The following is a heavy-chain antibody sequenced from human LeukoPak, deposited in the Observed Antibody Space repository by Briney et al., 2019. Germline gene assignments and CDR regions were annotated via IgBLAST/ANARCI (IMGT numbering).Heavy chain of an antibody. Sequence: ASVKVSCKASGYTFTSYYMHWVRQAPGQGLEWMGIINPSGGGTSYAQKFQGRVTMTRDTSTSTVYMELSSLRSEDTAVYYCARPCRDGYNWRYYFDYWGQGTLVTVSS. J-gene: IGHJ4*02. CDR2: INPSGGGT. D-gene: IGHD5-24*01. V-gene: IGHV1-46*01. CDR1: GYTFTSYY. CDR3: ARPCRDGYNWRYYFDY.